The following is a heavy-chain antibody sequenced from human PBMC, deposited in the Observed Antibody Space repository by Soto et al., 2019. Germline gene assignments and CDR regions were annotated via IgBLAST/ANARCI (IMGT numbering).Heavy chain of an antibody. J-gene: IGHJ4*02. CDR3: AKGKFGGYDSSGYYYYFDY. CDR2: ISGSGGST. CDR1: GFTFSSYA. V-gene: IGHV3-23*01. D-gene: IGHD3-22*01. Sequence: GGSLRLSCAASGFTFSSYAMSWVRQAPGKGLEWVSAISGSGGSTYYADSVKGRFTISRDNSKNTLYLQMNSLRAEDTAVYYCAKGKFGGYDSSGYYYYFDYWGQGTLVTVSS.